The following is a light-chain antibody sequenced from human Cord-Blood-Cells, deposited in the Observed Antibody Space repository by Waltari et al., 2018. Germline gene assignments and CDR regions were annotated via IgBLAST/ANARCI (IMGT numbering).Light chain of an antibody. J-gene: IGKJ2*01. V-gene: IGKV3-20*01. CDR1: QSVSSSY. CDR2: GAS. CDR3: QQYGSSPRT. Sequence: IVLTQSPGTLSLSPGERATLSCRASQSVSSSYLAWYQQKPGQAPRLLIYGASSRATGIPDRFSGSGSGTDFTITISRLEPEDFAVYYCQQYGSSPRTFGQGTKLEIK.